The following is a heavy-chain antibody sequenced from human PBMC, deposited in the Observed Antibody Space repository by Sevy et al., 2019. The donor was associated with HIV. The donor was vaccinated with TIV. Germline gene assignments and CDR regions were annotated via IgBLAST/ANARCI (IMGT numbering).Heavy chain of an antibody. J-gene: IGHJ4*02. CDR1: GYNCTGSY. V-gene: IGHV1-2*02. CDR3: ARVIYPSSYSNSWYPDY. CDR2: INPNNGGA. Sequence: ASVKVSCKASGYNCTGSYLHWVRQAPGQGLEWMGWINPNNGGAKYAQKFQGRVTMTRDTSISTAYMELSRLRSSDTAVYYCARVIYPSSYSNSWYPDYWGQGTLVTVSS. D-gene: IGHD6-13*01.